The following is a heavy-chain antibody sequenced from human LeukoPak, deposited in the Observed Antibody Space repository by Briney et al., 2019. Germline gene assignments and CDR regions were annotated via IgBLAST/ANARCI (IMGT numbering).Heavy chain of an antibody. J-gene: IGHJ5*02. D-gene: IGHD1-7*01. CDR3: ARDYEELQREGWFDP. CDR1: GVTFSSDS. CDR2: ISSSSSYI. Sequence: GGSLRLSCAASGVTFSSDSMNWVRHAPGTGLEWVSSISSSSSYIYYADSVKGRFTISRDNAKNSLYLQMNSLRAEDTAVYYCARDYEELQREGWFDPWGQGTLVAVSS. V-gene: IGHV3-21*01.